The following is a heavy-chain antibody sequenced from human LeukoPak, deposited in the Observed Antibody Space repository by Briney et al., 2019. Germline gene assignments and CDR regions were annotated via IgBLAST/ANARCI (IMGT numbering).Heavy chain of an antibody. CDR2: ISYDGSNK. D-gene: IGHD3-3*01. Sequence: GGSLRLSCAASGFTFSSYGMHWVRQAPGKGLEWVAVISYDGSNKYYADSVKGRFTISRDNSKNTLYLQMNSLRAEDTAVYYCARDHQYYDFWSGSFDYWGQGTLVTVSS. CDR1: GFTFSSYG. J-gene: IGHJ4*02. CDR3: ARDHQYYDFWSGSFDY. V-gene: IGHV3-30*03.